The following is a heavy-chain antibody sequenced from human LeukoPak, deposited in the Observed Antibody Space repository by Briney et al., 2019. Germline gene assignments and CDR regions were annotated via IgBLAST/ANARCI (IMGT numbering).Heavy chain of an antibody. J-gene: IGHJ4*02. CDR3: AKDMSGGDCPDY. Sequence: PGGSLRLSCVGSGFTFSSYSMSWVRQAPGKGLEWVSYISISTSSIDYADSVKGRFTISRDNAKNSLYLQMNSLRAEDTAVYYCAKDMSGGDCPDYWGQGTLVTVSS. V-gene: IGHV3-48*01. D-gene: IGHD2-21*02. CDR2: ISISTSSI. CDR1: GFTFSSYS.